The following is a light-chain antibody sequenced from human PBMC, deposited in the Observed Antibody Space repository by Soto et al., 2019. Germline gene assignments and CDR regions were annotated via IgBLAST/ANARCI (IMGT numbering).Light chain of an antibody. Sequence: ESVLTQSPGTLSLSPGERAILSCRASQSIRNSYLAWYQQKPGQAPRLLIFGASSRATGIPDRFSGSGSGTDFTFTISRLEPEDFAVYYCQQHGISHITFGQGTRLEIK. V-gene: IGKV3-20*01. CDR3: QQHGISHIT. J-gene: IGKJ5*01. CDR2: GAS. CDR1: QSIRNSY.